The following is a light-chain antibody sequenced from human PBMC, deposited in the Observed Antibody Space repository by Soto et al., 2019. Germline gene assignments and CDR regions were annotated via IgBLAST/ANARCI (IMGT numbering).Light chain of an antibody. CDR3: QQRAAWPLT. J-gene: IGKJ4*01. V-gene: IGKV3-11*01. Sequence: EIVLTQSPATLSLSPGERATLSCRASQSVSGFLAWYQQKPGQAPRLLIYDASNRASGIPARFSGSGSGTDFNLTISSLEPEAFAVYYCQQRAAWPLTFGGGTKVEIK. CDR2: DAS. CDR1: QSVSGF.